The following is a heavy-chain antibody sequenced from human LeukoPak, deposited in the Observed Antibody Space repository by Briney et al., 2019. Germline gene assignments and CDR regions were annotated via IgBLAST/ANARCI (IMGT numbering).Heavy chain of an antibody. J-gene: IGHJ4*02. CDR2: IYYAGST. D-gene: IGHD6-13*01. V-gene: IGHV4-39*01. Sequence: SETLSLTCTVSGDSISSASYYWGWIRQPPGKGLEWIGSIYYAGSTYYNPSLKSRVTISVDASKTQFSLKLSSVTAADTAVYYGARQLSRSSWYYFDHWGQGTLVTVSS. CDR3: ARQLSRSSWYYFDH. CDR1: GDSISSASYY.